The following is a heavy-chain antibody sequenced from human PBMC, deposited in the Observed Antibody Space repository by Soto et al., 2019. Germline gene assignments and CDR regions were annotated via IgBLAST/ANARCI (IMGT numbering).Heavy chain of an antibody. CDR1: GFTFDDYA. D-gene: IGHD2-8*02. Sequence: GGSLRLSCAASGFTFDDYAMHWVRQAPGKGLEWMAVISDNGNTKYLADSVKGRFTISRDTSKNTLYLQMSSLRVEDTAVYYCARDPGGYPLGIFNIWGQGTRVTVSS. CDR3: ARDPGGYPLGIFNI. CDR2: ISDNGNTK. J-gene: IGHJ3*02. V-gene: IGHV3-30-3*01.